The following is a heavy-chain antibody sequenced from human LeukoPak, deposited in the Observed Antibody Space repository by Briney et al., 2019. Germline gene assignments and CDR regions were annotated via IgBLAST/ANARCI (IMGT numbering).Heavy chain of an antibody. V-gene: IGHV3-74*01. Sequence: PGGSLRLSCAASGFTFSSYWMHWVRQAPGKGLVWVSRINNDGSSTSYADSVKGRFTISRDNAKNSVYLQMNSLRAEDTAVYYCATGVNGGSGWYDYFYFYMPVWGKGTTVTISS. D-gene: IGHD6-13*01. J-gene: IGHJ6*03. CDR2: INNDGSST. CDR3: ATGVNGGSGWYDYFYFYMPV. CDR1: GFTFSSYW.